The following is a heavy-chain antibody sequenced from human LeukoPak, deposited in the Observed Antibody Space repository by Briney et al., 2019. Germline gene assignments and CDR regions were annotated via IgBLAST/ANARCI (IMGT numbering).Heavy chain of an antibody. CDR3: ARGGSGGTVGYFDY. V-gene: IGHV1-3*01. Sequence: ASVRVSCKASGYIFTNYAIHWVRQAPGQRLEWMGWINADTGNTKYSQKVQGRVTITRDTSASTAYMKLSSLRSEDTAVYYCARGGSGGTVGYFDYWDQGTLVTVSS. D-gene: IGHD3-10*01. CDR1: GYIFTNYA. CDR2: INADTGNT. J-gene: IGHJ4*02.